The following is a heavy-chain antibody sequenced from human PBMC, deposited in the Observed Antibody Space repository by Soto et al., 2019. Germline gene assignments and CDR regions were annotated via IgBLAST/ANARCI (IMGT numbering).Heavy chain of an antibody. CDR3: AKDQGSSWYEIDY. J-gene: IGHJ4*02. Sequence: GGSLRLSCAASGFTFSNYAVTWVRQAPGKGLEWVSTISGSGGSTYYADSVKGRFTISRDNSKNTLHLQMNSLRAEDTAVYYCAKDQGSSWYEIDYWGQGTLVTV. CDR1: GFTFSNYA. V-gene: IGHV3-23*01. CDR2: ISGSGGST. D-gene: IGHD6-13*01.